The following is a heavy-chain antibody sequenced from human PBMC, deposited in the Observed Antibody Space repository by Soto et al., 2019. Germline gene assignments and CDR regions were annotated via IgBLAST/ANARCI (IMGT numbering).Heavy chain of an antibody. V-gene: IGHV3-48*02. CDR3: AREEDSSQEYYYYGMDV. Sequence: GGSLRLSCAASGFTFSSYSMNWVRQAPGKGLEWVSYISSSSSTIYYADSVKGRFTISRDNAKNSLYLQMNSLRDEDTAVYYCAREEDSSQEYYYYGMDVWGHGTTVTVSS. CDR2: ISSSSSTI. D-gene: IGHD6-13*01. J-gene: IGHJ6*02. CDR1: GFTFSSYS.